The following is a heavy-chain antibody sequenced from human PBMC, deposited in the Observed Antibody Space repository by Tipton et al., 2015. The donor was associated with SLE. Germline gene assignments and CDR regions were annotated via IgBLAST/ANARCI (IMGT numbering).Heavy chain of an antibody. J-gene: IGHJ6*03. CDR1: GGSISSSSYY. CDR2: IYYRGST. V-gene: IGHV4-39*01. D-gene: IGHD6-13*01. CDR3: ARHEASVGPVGPSSSKSYYVDV. Sequence: GLVKPSETLSLTCTVSGGSISSSSYYWGWIRQPPGKGLEWIGSIYYRGSTYYNPSLKSRVTISVDTSKNQFSLKLSSVTAADTAVYYCARHEASVGPVGPSSSKSYYVDVWGKGTTVTVSS.